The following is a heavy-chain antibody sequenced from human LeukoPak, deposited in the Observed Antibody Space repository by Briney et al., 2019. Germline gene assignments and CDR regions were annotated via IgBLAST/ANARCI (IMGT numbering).Heavy chain of an antibody. CDR3: ARVSRIAAAGGWFDP. V-gene: IGHV3-11*01. CDR1: GFTFSDYY. CDR2: ISSSGSTI. D-gene: IGHD6-13*01. J-gene: IGHJ5*02. Sequence: PGGSLRLSCAASGFTFSDYYMSWIRQAPGKGLEWVSYISSSGSTIYYADSVKGRSTISRDNAKNSLYLQMNSLRAEDTAVYYCARVSRIAAAGGWFDPWGQGTLVTVSS.